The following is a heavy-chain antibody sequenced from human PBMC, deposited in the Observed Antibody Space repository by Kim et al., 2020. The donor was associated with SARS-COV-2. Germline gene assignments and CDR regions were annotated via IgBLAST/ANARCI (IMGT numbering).Heavy chain of an antibody. V-gene: IGHV3-7*05. CDR3: AAGIGWQIDY. CDR1: GFSINDYW. Sequence: GGSLRLSCVGSGFSINDYWMNWIRQAPGKGLEWVAIIRQDGGESFYANALRGRFTISRDNKKNSLYLDINSLTGDDSAVYYCAAGIGWQIDYWGQGTLVTVSS. CDR2: IRQDGGES. D-gene: IGHD6-19*01. J-gene: IGHJ4*02.